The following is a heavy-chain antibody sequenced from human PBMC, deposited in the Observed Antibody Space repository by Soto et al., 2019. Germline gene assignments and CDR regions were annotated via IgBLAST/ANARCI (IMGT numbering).Heavy chain of an antibody. Sequence: ASVKVSCKVSGYTLNELSVHWVRQAPGEGLEWMGSFDPEDGKSIYAQKFQGRITMTEDKSTDTAYLELSSLRSEDTALYYCATSYDFWSGYFTPTNRFDPWGQGTLVTVS. D-gene: IGHD3-3*01. CDR2: FDPEDGKS. CDR3: ATSYDFWSGYFTPTNRFDP. CDR1: GYTLNELS. V-gene: IGHV1-24*01. J-gene: IGHJ5*02.